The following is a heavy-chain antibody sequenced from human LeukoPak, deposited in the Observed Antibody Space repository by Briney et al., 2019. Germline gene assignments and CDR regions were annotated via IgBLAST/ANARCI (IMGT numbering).Heavy chain of an antibody. J-gene: IGHJ5*02. CDR1: GGSISSYY. D-gene: IGHD6-6*01. V-gene: IGHV4-59*08. Sequence: SETLSLTCTVSGGSISSYYWSWIRQPPGKGLEWIGYIYYSGSTSYNPSLKSRVTISVDTSKNQFSLKLSSVTAADTAVYYCARVDSSSLSPHPFDPWGQGTLVTVSS. CDR3: ARVDSSSLSPHPFDP. CDR2: IYYSGST.